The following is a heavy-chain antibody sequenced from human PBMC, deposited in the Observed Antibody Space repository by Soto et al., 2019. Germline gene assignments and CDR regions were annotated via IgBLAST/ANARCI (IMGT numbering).Heavy chain of an antibody. V-gene: IGHV4-31*03. CDR2: IYYSGST. CDR1: GGSISSGGYY. J-gene: IGHJ4*02. CDR3: ARGDDYGDYSFDY. D-gene: IGHD4-17*01. Sequence: LSLTCTVSGGSISSGGYYWSWVRQHPGKGLEWIGYIYYSGSTYYNPSLKSRVTISVDTSKNQFSLKLSSVTAADTAVYYCARGDDYGDYSFDYWGQGTLVTVSS.